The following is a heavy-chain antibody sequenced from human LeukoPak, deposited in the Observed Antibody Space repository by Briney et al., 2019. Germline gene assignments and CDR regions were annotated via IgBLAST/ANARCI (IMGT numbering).Heavy chain of an antibody. CDR2: IDWDDDK. Sequence: LRLSCAASGFTFSSYAMSWVRQAPGKALEWLARIDWDDDKYYSTSLKTRLTISKDTSKNQVVLTMTNMDPVDTATYYCAREPNVLLWFGEPEIRYYGMDVWGQGTTVTVSS. CDR1: GFTFSSYAM. J-gene: IGHJ6*02. D-gene: IGHD3-10*01. CDR3: AREPNVLLWFGEPEIRYYGMDV. V-gene: IGHV2-70*11.